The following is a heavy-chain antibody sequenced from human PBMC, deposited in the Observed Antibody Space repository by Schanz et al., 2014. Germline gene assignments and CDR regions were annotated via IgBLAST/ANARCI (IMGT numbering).Heavy chain of an antibody. CDR1: GSTFSSYA. Sequence: VQLVESGGGLVKPGGSLRLSCAVSGSTFSSYAMSWVRQAPGKGLEWISSMYINSGSTQYADSVKGRFIISRDSSKNTLFLQMNSLRAEDTAVYFCARDGGRDGYNLAFDVWGQGTLVTVSS. J-gene: IGHJ3*01. CDR2: MYINSGST. D-gene: IGHD5-12*01. V-gene: IGHV3-23*04. CDR3: ARDGGRDGYNLAFDV.